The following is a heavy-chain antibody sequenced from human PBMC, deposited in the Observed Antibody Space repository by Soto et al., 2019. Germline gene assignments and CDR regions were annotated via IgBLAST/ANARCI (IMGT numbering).Heavy chain of an antibody. Sequence: QVQLQESGPGLVKPSGTLSLTCAVSGGSISSSNWWSWVRQPPGKGLEWIGEIYQSGSPNYNPSLKSRVTISVDKSKNHFFLKLNSVTAADTAVYYCARDMGYGGNGLDYWGQGSLVTVSS. V-gene: IGHV4-4*02. D-gene: IGHD4-17*01. CDR3: ARDMGYGGNGLDY. CDR2: IYQSGSP. CDR1: GGSISSSNW. J-gene: IGHJ4*02.